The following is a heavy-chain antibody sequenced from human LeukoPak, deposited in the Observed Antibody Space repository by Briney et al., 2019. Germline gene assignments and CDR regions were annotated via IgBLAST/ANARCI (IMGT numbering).Heavy chain of an antibody. D-gene: IGHD4-17*01. Sequence: SETLSLTCAVYGGSFSGYYWSWIRQPPRKGLEWIGEINHSGSTNYNPSLKSRVTISVDTSKNQFSLKLSSVTAADTAVYYCARAIPTVTTAVDYYYGMDVWGQGTTVTVSS. CDR2: INHSGST. J-gene: IGHJ6*02. CDR1: GGSFSGYY. CDR3: ARAIPTVTTAVDYYYGMDV. V-gene: IGHV4-34*01.